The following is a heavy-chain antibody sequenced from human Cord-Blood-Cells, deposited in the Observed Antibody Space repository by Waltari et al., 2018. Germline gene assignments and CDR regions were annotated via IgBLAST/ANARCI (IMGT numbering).Heavy chain of an antibody. CDR1: GGSISSYY. CDR3: ARDPGYCSGGSCYNWFDP. Sequence: QVQLQESGPGLVKPSETLSLTCTVSGGSISSYYWSWIRQPPGTGLEWIGYIYYSGSTNYNPSLKSRVTISVDTSKNQFSLKLSSVTAADTAVYYCARDPGYCSGGSCYNWFDPWGQGTLVTVSS. D-gene: IGHD2-15*01. J-gene: IGHJ5*02. V-gene: IGHV4-59*01. CDR2: IYYSGST.